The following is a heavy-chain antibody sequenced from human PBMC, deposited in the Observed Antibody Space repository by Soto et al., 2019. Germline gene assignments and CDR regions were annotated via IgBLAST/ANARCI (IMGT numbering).Heavy chain of an antibody. CDR3: ASDRGEMYAT. Sequence: GGSLRLSCRGSGFRFSSSTMTWDRQAPGKGLEWVSSISKSSSSIYYADSVKGRFTVSRDNAERSLFLHMNSLRAEDTAVYFCASDRGEMYATWGPGNRGTVGS. D-gene: IGHD2-8*01. J-gene: IGHJ5*02. CDR1: GFRFSSST. CDR2: ISKSSSSI. V-gene: IGHV3-21*01.